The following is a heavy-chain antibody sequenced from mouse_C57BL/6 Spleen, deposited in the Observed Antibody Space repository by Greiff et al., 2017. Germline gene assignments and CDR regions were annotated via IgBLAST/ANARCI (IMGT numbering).Heavy chain of an antibody. Sequence: QVQLQQPGAELVKPGASVKVSCKASGYTFTSYWMHWVKQRPGQGLEWIGRIHPSDSDTNYNQKFKGKATLTVDKSSSTAYMQLSSLTSEYSAVYYCAIGGDMAGADYWGQGTTHTVSS. CDR1: GYTFTSYW. CDR3: AIGGDMAGADY. D-gene: IGHD1-1*02. J-gene: IGHJ2*01. CDR2: IHPSDSDT. V-gene: IGHV1-74*01.